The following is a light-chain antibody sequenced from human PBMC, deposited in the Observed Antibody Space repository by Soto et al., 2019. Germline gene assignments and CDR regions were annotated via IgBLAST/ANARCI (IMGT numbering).Light chain of an antibody. J-gene: IGKJ1*01. V-gene: IGKV1-17*03. CDR2: AS. CDR3: QQYNSYWT. Sequence: DIQMTQFPSAMSASVGDRVTIICRASQDIRDYLAWFQHKPGNVPKRLIYASTLQSGVPSRFSGSGSGTEFTLTISSLQPDDFATYYCQQYNSYWTFGQGTKVDI. CDR1: QDIRDY.